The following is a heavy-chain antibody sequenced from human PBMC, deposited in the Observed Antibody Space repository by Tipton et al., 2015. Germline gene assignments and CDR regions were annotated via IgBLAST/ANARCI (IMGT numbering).Heavy chain of an antibody. Sequence: QLVQSGAEVKKPGASVKVSCKASGYTFIGYLMYWVRQAPGQGLEWMGWINPNSGGTNFAQKFQGRVTMTRDTSISTVYMELRGLTSDDTAVYYCAVIAPFDHWGQGTLVTVSS. CDR2: INPNSGGT. CDR1: GYTFIGYL. V-gene: IGHV1-2*02. D-gene: IGHD2-21*01. CDR3: AVIAPFDH. J-gene: IGHJ4*02.